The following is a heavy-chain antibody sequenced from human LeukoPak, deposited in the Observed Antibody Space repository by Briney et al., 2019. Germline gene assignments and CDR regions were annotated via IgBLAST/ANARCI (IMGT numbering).Heavy chain of an antibody. Sequence: GGSLRLSCAASGFTFSGSAMHWVRQASGKGLEWVARIRIKADNYATVYAPSVQGRFTISRDDSKNTVYLQMTSLKTDDTAVYYCTTHGRNWGSSEYWGQGTLVTVPS. CDR1: GFTFSGSA. V-gene: IGHV3-73*01. J-gene: IGHJ4*02. D-gene: IGHD7-27*01. CDR3: TTHGRNWGSSEY. CDR2: IRIKADNYAT.